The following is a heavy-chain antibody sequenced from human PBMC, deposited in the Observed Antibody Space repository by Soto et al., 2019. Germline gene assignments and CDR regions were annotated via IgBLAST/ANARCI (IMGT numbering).Heavy chain of an antibody. CDR1: GGSISSSSYY. CDR2: IYYSGST. V-gene: IGHV4-39*01. Sequence: KTSETLSLTCTVSGGSISSSSYYWCWIRQPPGKGLEWIGSIYYSGSTYYNPSLKSRVTISVDTSKNQFSLKLSSVTAADTAVYYCARMVIDGYNYFHYWGQGTLVTVSS. CDR3: ARMVIDGYNYFHY. J-gene: IGHJ4*02. D-gene: IGHD3-22*01.